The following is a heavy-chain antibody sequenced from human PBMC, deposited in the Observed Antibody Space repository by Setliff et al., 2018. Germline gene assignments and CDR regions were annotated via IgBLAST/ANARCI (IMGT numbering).Heavy chain of an antibody. D-gene: IGHD6-25*01. V-gene: IGHV3-48*04. Sequence: PGGSVRLSCAASGFTFSTYGLNWVRQAPGKGLEWISYLNNDGTTIYYADSVRGRFTISRDNARDSLYLQMNSLRAEDTAVYYCVRDTTSGWMLTNWGQGTLVTVSS. CDR1: GFTFSTYG. CDR3: VRDTTSGWMLTN. CDR2: LNNDGTTI. J-gene: IGHJ4*02.